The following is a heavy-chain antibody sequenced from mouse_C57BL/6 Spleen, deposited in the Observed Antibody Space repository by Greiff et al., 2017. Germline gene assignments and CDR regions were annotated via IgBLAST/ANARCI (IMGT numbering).Heavy chain of an antibody. D-gene: IGHD1-1*01. CDR3: ARSGYYYGSSYKAMDY. CDR2: IYPSDSET. J-gene: IGHJ4*01. CDR1: GYTFTSYW. Sequence: VQLQQPGAELVRPGSSVKLSCKASGYTFTSYWMDWVKQRPGQGLEWIGNIYPSDSETHYNQKFKDKATLTVDKSSSTAYMQLSSLTSEDSAVYYGARSGYYYGSSYKAMDYWGQGTSVTVSS. V-gene: IGHV1-61*01.